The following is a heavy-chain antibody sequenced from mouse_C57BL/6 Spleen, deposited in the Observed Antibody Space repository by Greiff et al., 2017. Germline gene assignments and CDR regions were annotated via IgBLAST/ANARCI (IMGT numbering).Heavy chain of an antibody. V-gene: IGHV1-64*01. CDR3: AGCDGSLYAMDY. Sequence: VQLQQPGAELVKPGASVKLSCKASGYTFTSYWMHWVKQRPGQGLEWIGMIHPNSGSTNYNEKFKSKATLTVDKSSSTAYMQLSSLTSEDSAVYYCAGCDGSLYAMDYWGQGTSVTVSS. CDR1: GYTFTSYW. D-gene: IGHD2-3*01. J-gene: IGHJ4*01. CDR2: IHPNSGST.